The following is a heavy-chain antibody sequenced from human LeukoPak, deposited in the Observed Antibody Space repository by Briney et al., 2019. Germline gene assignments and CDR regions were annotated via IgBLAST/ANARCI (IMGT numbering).Heavy chain of an antibody. V-gene: IGHV4-59*01. CDR1: GGSISSCY. D-gene: IGHD2-2*01. CDR3: ARDSVGYCSSTSCPYYYYGMDV. CDR2: IYYSGST. Sequence: ASETLSLTCTVSGGSISSCYWSWIRQPPGKGLEWIGYIYYSGSTNYNPSLKSRVTISVDTSKNQFSLKLSSVTAADTAVYYCARDSVGYCSSTSCPYYYYGMDVWGKGTTVTVSS. J-gene: IGHJ6*04.